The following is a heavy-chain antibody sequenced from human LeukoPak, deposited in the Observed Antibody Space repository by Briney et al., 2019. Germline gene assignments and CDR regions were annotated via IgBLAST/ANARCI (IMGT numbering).Heavy chain of an antibody. CDR2: IYHSGST. CDR3: ARQFYYDSGGSHY. J-gene: IGHJ4*02. Sequence: SQTLSLTCAVSGGSISSGGYSWSWIRQPPGKGLEWIGYIYHSGSTYYNPSLESRVTISVDTSKNQFSLKLSSVTAADTAVYYCARQFYYDSGGSHYWGQGTLVTVSS. D-gene: IGHD3-22*01. V-gene: IGHV4-30-2*03. CDR1: GGSISSGGYS.